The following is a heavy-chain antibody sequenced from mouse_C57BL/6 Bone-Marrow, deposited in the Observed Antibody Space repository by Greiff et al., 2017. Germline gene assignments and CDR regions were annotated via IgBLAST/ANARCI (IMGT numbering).Heavy chain of an antibody. V-gene: IGHV1-64*01. CDR1: GYTFTSYW. J-gene: IGHJ3*01. D-gene: IGHD2-4*01. CDR3: ASPYDYDPAWFAY. Sequence: QVQLKQSGAELVKPGASVKLSCKASGYTFTSYWMHWVKQRPGQGLEWIGMIHPNSGSTNYNEKFKSKATLTVDKSSSTAYMQLSSLTSEDSAVYYCASPYDYDPAWFAYWGQGTLVTVSA. CDR2: IHPNSGST.